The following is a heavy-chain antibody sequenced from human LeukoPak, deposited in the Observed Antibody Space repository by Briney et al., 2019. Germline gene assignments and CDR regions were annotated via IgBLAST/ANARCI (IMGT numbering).Heavy chain of an antibody. Sequence: KTSETLSLTCTVAGGSISSADYYWSWIRQHPGKGLEWIGYIYYSGSTYYNPSLKSRVTISVDTSKNQFSLKLSSVTAADTAVYYCARATVTSTGFDYWGQGTLVTVSS. CDR3: ARATVTSTGFDY. V-gene: IGHV4-31*03. J-gene: IGHJ4*02. CDR1: GGSISSADYY. D-gene: IGHD4-4*01. CDR2: IYYSGST.